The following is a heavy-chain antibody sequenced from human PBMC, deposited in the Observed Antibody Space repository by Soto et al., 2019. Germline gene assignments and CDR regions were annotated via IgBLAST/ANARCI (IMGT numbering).Heavy chain of an antibody. V-gene: IGHV4-39*02. J-gene: IGHJ4*02. CDR1: GGSISSSSYY. Sequence: QLQLQESGPGLVKPSETLSLTCTVSGGSISSSSYYWGWIRQPPGKGLEWIGSIYYSVSTFYSPSLRSRLTISVDTSKNQFSLRVSSDTAAETAVYYCAREYSSAPDYWGQGTLVTVSS. CDR3: AREYSSAPDY. CDR2: IYYSVST. D-gene: IGHD6-25*01.